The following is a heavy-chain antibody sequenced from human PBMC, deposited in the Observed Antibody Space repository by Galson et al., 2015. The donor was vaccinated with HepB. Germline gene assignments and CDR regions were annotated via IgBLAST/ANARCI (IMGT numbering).Heavy chain of an antibody. D-gene: IGHD1/OR15-1a*01. Sequence: SLRLSCAASGFTFSESGMHWVRQAPGKGLEWVATIWSLGHNKYYADSMKGRFAISRDNSKSTLYLQMDSLRVDDTAIYYCTGGNNPGDFDYWGQGTLVIVSS. CDR2: IWSLGHNK. J-gene: IGHJ4*02. V-gene: IGHV3-33*01. CDR1: GFTFSESG. CDR3: TGGNNPGDFDY.